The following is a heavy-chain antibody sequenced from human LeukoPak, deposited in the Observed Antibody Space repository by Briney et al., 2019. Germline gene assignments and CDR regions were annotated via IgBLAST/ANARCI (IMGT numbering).Heavy chain of an antibody. CDR3: AKDGRGGGYCSGGSCYFNY. Sequence: GGSLRLSCAASGFTFSSYSMNWVRQAPGKGLEWVSSISSSSSYIYYADSVKGRFTISRDNSKNTLYLQMNSLRAEDTAVYYCAKDGRGGGYCSGGSCYFNYWGQGTLVTVSS. V-gene: IGHV3-21*04. J-gene: IGHJ4*02. D-gene: IGHD2-15*01. CDR1: GFTFSSYS. CDR2: ISSSSSYI.